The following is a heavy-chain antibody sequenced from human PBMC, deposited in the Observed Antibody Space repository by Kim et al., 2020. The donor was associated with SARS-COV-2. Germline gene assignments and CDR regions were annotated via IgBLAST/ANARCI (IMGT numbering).Heavy chain of an antibody. D-gene: IGHD6-19*01. Sequence: NPTYAQGFTGRFVFSLDTSVSTAYLQISSLKAEDTAVYYCARGSEDAFDIWGQGTMVTVSS. CDR3: ARGSEDAFDI. CDR2: NP. J-gene: IGHJ3*02. V-gene: IGHV7-4-1*02.